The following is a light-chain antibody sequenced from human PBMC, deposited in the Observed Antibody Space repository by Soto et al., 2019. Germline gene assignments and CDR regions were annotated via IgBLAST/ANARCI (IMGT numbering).Light chain of an antibody. CDR2: EVT. J-gene: IGLJ1*01. Sequence: QSALTQPPSASGSPGQSVTISCTGSSNDIGGYDYVSWYQQHLGKAPKLMIYEVTKRPSGVPDRFSGSKSGNTASLTVSELQPDDEADYYCSSYAGTNNFYVFGSGTKLTVL. CDR1: SNDIGGYDY. CDR3: SSYAGTNNFYV. V-gene: IGLV2-8*01.